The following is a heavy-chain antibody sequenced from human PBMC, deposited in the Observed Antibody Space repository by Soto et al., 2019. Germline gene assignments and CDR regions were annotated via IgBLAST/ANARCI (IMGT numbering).Heavy chain of an antibody. CDR1: GFTFSDYY. CDR3: ARCGEVPAAISAGMDV. V-gene: IGHV3-11*01. D-gene: IGHD2-2*02. CDR2: ISSSGSTI. J-gene: IGHJ6*02. Sequence: GGSLRLSCAASGFTFSDYYMSWIRQAPGKGLEWVSYISSSGSTIYYADSVKGRFTISRDNAKNSLYLQMNSLRAEGTAVYYCARCGEVPAAISAGMDVWGQGTTVTSP.